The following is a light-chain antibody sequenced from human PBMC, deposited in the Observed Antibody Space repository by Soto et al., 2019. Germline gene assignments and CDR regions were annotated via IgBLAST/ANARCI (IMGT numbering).Light chain of an antibody. CDR3: QQYDNPLGG. J-gene: IGKJ3*01. CDR1: QDISNY. Sequence: DIQMTQSPSSLSASVGDRVTITCQASQDISNYLNWYQQKPGKAPKLLIYDASNLETGVPSRFSGSGSGTDFTFTISSLQPEDIATYYCQQYDNPLGGFGPGTKVDIK. V-gene: IGKV1-33*01. CDR2: DAS.